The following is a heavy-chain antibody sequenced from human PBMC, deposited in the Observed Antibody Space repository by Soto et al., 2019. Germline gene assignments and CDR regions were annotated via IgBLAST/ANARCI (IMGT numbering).Heavy chain of an antibody. D-gene: IGHD2-15*01. V-gene: IGHV5-51*01. CDR1: GDRFSRYW. CDR3: ARHQKYCSGHSCYPGGLDV. J-gene: IGHJ6*02. CDR2: IYPGDSDT. Sequence: GEGVKVSCTGCGDRFSRYWSGWVRRLPGKGLEWMGIIYPGDSDTRYSPSFQGQVTISADKSISTAYLQWSSLKASDTAMYYCARHQKYCSGHSCYPGGLDVWGQATTVTVS.